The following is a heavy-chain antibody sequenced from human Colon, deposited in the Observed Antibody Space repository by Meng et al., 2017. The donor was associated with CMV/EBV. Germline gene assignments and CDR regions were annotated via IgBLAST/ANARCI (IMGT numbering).Heavy chain of an antibody. CDR2: IYSGGST. Sequence: GGSLRLSCAASGFTVSSNYMSWVRQAPGKGLEWVSVIYSGGSTYYADSVKGRFTISRDNSKNTLYLQMNSLRAEDTAVYYCARESPRYDFWSGYYTTGGGMDVWGQGTLVTVSS. CDR1: GFTVSSNY. D-gene: IGHD3-3*01. CDR3: ARESPRYDFWSGYYTTGGGMDV. V-gene: IGHV3-66*02. J-gene: IGHJ4*02.